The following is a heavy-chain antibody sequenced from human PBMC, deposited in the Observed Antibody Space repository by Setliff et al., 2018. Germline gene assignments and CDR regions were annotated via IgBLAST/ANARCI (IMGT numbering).Heavy chain of an antibody. CDR3: TKDWGAAGSTNAFDI. CDR2: INGDGSST. D-gene: IGHD6-25*01. CDR1: GLTFSRYW. Sequence: GESLKISCAASGLTFSRYWMHWVRQSPGQGLVWVARINGDGSSTSYADSVEGRFTVSRDNAKNTLYLQINSLGVDDTAMYYCTKDWGAAGSTNAFDIWGLGTMVTV. V-gene: IGHV3-74*01. J-gene: IGHJ3*02.